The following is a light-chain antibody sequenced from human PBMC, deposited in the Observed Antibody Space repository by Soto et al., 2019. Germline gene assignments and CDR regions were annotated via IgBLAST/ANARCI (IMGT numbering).Light chain of an antibody. CDR3: SSYTSSSTVV. V-gene: IGLV2-14*01. Sequence: QSALTQPASVSGSPGQSITISCTGTSSDVGGYNYVSWYQQHPGKAPKLMIYDVSNRPSGVSNRFSGSKSGNTASLTISGLQAGDEADYNCSSYTSSSTVVFGGGTKLPVL. CDR1: SSDVGGYNY. CDR2: DVS. J-gene: IGLJ2*01.